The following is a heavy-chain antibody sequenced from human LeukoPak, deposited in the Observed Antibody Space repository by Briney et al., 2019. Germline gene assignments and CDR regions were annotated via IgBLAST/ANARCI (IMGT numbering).Heavy chain of an antibody. J-gene: IGHJ6*03. Sequence: PSETLSLTCTVSGGSISSYYWSWIRQPAGKGLEWIGRIYTSGSTNYNPSLKSRVTMSVDTSKNQFSLKLSSVTAADTAVYYCARTYCGSTSCYNREYYYYYYMDVWGKGTTVTVSS. CDR3: ARTYCGSTSCYNREYYYYYYMDV. V-gene: IGHV4-4*07. D-gene: IGHD2-2*02. CDR1: GGSISSYY. CDR2: IYTSGST.